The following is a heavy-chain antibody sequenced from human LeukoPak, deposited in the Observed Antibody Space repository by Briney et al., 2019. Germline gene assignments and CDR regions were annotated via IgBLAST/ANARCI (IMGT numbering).Heavy chain of an antibody. CDR1: GGSISTYY. V-gene: IGHV4-59*01. J-gene: IGHJ5*02. Sequence: SETLSLTCTVSGGSISTYYWSWIRQPPGKGLEWIGYLYYSGSTNYNPSFKSRVTISVDTSKNQFSLKLSSVTAADTAVYYCARDRWFDPWGQGTLVTVSS. CDR2: LYYSGST. CDR3: ARDRWFDP.